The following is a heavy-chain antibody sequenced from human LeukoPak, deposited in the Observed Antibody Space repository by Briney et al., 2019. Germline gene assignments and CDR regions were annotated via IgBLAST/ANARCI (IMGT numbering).Heavy chain of an antibody. D-gene: IGHD4-17*01. V-gene: IGHV3-23*01. CDR2: IRGDGGSA. Sequence: GGSLRLSCTASGFTFSAYAMMWVRQAPGKGPEWVSAIRGDGGSAFYADSVKGRFTISRDNSKYTLFLQMNSLRAEDTAVYYCARDPNGDYIGAFDMWGPGTMVTVSS. CDR1: GFTFSAYA. J-gene: IGHJ3*02. CDR3: ARDPNGDYIGAFDM.